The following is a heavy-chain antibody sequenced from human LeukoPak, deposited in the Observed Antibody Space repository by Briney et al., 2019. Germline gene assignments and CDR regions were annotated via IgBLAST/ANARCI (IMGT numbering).Heavy chain of an antibody. CDR3: ARHPEVYYGSGSYDY. CDR2: INRGGST. D-gene: IGHD3-10*01. V-gene: IGHV4-34*01. CDR1: GGSFNDYY. Sequence: SETLSLTCAAYGGSFNDYYWSWIRQPPGKGLEWIGEINRGGSTSYNPSLKSRVTISVDTSKNQFSLKLSSVTAADTAVYYCARHPEVYYGSGSYDYWGQGTLVTVSS. J-gene: IGHJ4*02.